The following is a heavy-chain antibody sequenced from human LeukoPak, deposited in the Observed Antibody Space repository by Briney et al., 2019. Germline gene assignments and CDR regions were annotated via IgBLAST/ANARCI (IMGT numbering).Heavy chain of an antibody. D-gene: IGHD3-22*01. CDR1: GFTFSSYA. V-gene: IGHV3-23*01. Sequence: GGSLRLSCAASGFTFSSYAMSWVRQAPGKGLEWVSAISGSGGSTYYADSVKGRFTISRDNSKNTLYLQMNSLRAEDTAVYYCAKDFAHYYDNSGYYWGQGTLVTVSS. CDR3: AKDFAHYYDNSGYY. CDR2: ISGSGGST. J-gene: IGHJ4*02.